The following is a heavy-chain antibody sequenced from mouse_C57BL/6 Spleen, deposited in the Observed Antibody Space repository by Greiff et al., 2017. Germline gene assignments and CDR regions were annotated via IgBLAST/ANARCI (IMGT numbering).Heavy chain of an antibody. CDR3: ARGGELRLRRFAY. V-gene: IGHV1-26*01. Sequence: ELQLQQSGPELVKPGASVKISCKASAYTFTDYYMTWVKQSHGKSLEWIGDINPNNGGTSYNQKFKGKATLTVDKSSSTAYMELRSLTSEDSAVYYCARGGELRLRRFAYWGQGTLVTVSA. CDR1: AYTFTDYY. CDR2: INPNNGGT. D-gene: IGHD3-2*02. J-gene: IGHJ3*01.